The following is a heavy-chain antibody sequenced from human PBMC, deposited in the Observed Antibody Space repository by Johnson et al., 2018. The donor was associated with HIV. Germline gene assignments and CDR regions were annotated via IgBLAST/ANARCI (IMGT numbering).Heavy chain of an antibody. CDR2: IRYDGSNK. V-gene: IGHV3-30*02. Sequence: QVQLVESGGGVVQPGGSLRLSCAASGFIFSSYDMHWVRQAPGKGLEWVAFIRYDGSNKYYADSVKGRFTISRDNSKNTLYLQMNSLRAEDTAVYYCAKAMVRGGNSAFDIWGQGTMVAVSS. CDR1: GFIFSSYD. J-gene: IGHJ3*02. D-gene: IGHD3-10*01. CDR3: AKAMVRGGNSAFDI.